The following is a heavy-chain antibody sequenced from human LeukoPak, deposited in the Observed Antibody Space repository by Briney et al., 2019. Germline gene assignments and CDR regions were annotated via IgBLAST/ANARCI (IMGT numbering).Heavy chain of an antibody. CDR2: IDPSDSYT. V-gene: IGHV5-10-1*01. CDR3: ARHGYYGSGSYYSFDY. D-gene: IGHD3-10*01. CDR1: GYSLTSYW. Sequence: GESLKISCKGSGYSLTSYWISWVRQMPGKGLEWMGRIDPSDSYTNYSPSFQGHVTISADKSISTAYLQWSGLKASDTAMYYCARHGYYGSGSYYSFDYWGQGTLVTVSS. J-gene: IGHJ4*02.